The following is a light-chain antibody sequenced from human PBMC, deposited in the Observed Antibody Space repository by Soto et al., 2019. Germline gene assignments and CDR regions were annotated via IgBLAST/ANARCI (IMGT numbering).Light chain of an antibody. J-gene: IGLJ1*01. CDR3: ATWDDILNGSYV. Sequence: SVLTQPPSASGTPRQRGTLSCSGSSPHHGSHTINWYQQLPGTAPKLLIYNNNQRPSGVPDRFSGSKSGTSASLAISGLQSEDEADYYCATWDDILNGSYVFGTGTKVTVL. V-gene: IGLV1-44*01. CDR2: NNN. CDR1: SPHHGSHT.